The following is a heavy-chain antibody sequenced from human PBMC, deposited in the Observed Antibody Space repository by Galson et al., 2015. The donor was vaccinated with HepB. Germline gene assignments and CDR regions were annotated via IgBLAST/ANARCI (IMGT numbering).Heavy chain of an antibody. CDR2: IKQDGSEK. CDR1: GFTFSSYW. J-gene: IGHJ6*02. Sequence: SLRLSCAASGFTFSSYWMSWVRQAPGKGLEWVANIKQDGSEKYYVDSVKGRFTISRDNAKNSLYVQMNSLRAEDTAVYYCARDLGFEYYDSSGYYVYYYYGMDVWGQGTTVTVSS. D-gene: IGHD3-22*01. V-gene: IGHV3-7*03. CDR3: ARDLGFEYYDSSGYYVYYYYGMDV.